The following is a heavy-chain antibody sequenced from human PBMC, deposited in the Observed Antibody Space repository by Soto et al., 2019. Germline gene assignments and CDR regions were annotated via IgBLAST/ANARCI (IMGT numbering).Heavy chain of an antibody. CDR2: LYYGRSA. D-gene: IGHD3-22*01. V-gene: IGHV4-59*01. CDR1: GDSISSYY. Sequence: QVQLQESGPGLVKPSETLSLTCAVSGDSISSYYCMWIRQPPGKGLESIGYLYYGRSANYNPSLKRRVTLSVETSTNQCSLTLSSMTEADAAVYYCALRSMAVVPEYWGQGTLVTVSS. J-gene: IGHJ4*02. CDR3: ALRSMAVVPEY.